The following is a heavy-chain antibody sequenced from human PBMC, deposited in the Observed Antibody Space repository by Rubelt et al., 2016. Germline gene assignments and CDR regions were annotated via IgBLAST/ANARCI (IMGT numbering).Heavy chain of an antibody. V-gene: IGHV1-46*01. D-gene: IGHD2-2*01. J-gene: IGHJ5*02. CDR2: INPSGGST. Sequence: MHWVRQAPGQGLEWMGIINPSGGSTSYAQKFQGRVTMTRDTSTSTVYMELSSLRSEDTAVYYCARDQCSSTSCYYDWWFDPWGQGTLVTVSS. CDR3: ARDQCSSTSCYYDWWFDP.